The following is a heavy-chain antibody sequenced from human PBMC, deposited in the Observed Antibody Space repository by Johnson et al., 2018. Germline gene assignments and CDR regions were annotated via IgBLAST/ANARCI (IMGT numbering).Heavy chain of an antibody. CDR3: ARGGIVGATRTLRYYYAMDV. CDR2: IFHSGST. V-gene: IGHV4-59*01. Sequence: QVQLQESGPGLVKPSETLSLTCTVSGGSISTYYWTWIRQPPGKGLEWIGYIFHSGSTSSNPSLKSRVTISVATSKNQFSLNLTSVTAADTAVYFCARGGIVGATRTLRYYYAMDVWGQGTTVTVSS. J-gene: IGHJ6*02. CDR1: GGSISTYY. D-gene: IGHD1-26*01.